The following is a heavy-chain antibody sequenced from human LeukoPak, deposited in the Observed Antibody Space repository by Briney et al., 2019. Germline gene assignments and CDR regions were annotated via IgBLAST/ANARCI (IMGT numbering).Heavy chain of an antibody. J-gene: IGHJ5*02. CDR2: INVDGSSI. V-gene: IGHV3-74*01. CDR1: GFTFSGSW. Sequence: PGGSLRLSSAVSGFTFSGSWVHWVPQAPGKGLMWVSRINVDGSSIDYEDSVKGRFTISRENDENTLYLQMNSLRAEDTAVYYCARGQYQLLPGYKRTWFDPWGQGTLVTVSS. CDR3: ARGQYQLLPGYKRTWFDP. D-gene: IGHD2-2*01.